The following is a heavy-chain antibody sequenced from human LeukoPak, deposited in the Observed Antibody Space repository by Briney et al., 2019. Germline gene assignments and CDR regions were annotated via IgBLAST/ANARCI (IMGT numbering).Heavy chain of an antibody. D-gene: IGHD2/OR15-2a*01. J-gene: IGHJ6*02. V-gene: IGHV3-48*04. CDR2: ISSSSSTI. CDR3: ARGRSPRRIYYYYGMDV. Sequence: PGGSLRLSCAASGFTFSSYSMNWVRQAPGKGLEWVSYISSSSSTIYYADSVKGRFTISRDNAKNSLYLQMNSLRAEDTAVYYCARGRSPRRIYYYYGMDVWGQGTTVTVSS. CDR1: GFTFSSYS.